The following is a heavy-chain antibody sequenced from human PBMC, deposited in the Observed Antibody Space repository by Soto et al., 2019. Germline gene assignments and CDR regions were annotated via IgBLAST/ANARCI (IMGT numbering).Heavy chain of an antibody. V-gene: IGHV1-8*01. Sequence: QVQLVQSGAEVREPGASVKVSCKASGYSFTSLDINWVRQTTGQGLEWMGWMQPSSGRTGYAQKFQGRVTMTRDTSINTAYMELSSLTSDDTAFYYCARVVTAGVAYWGQGTLVTVSS. J-gene: IGHJ4*02. CDR3: ARVVTAGVAY. CDR1: GYSFTSLD. D-gene: IGHD3-3*01. CDR2: MQPSSGRT.